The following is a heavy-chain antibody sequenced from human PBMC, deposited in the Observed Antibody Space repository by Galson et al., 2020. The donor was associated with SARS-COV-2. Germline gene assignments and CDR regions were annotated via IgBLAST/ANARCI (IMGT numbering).Heavy chain of an antibody. CDR2: IYYSGST. D-gene: IGHD6-19*01. Sequence: ASETLSLTCTVSGGSISSSSYYWGWIRQPPGKGLEWIGSIYYSGSTYYNPSLKSRVTISVDTSKNQFSLKLSSVTAADTAVYYCARSPDLAVNMYLFDYWGQGTRVTVSS. CDR3: ARSPDLAVNMYLFDY. J-gene: IGHJ4*02. CDR1: GGSISSSSYY. V-gene: IGHV4-39*07.